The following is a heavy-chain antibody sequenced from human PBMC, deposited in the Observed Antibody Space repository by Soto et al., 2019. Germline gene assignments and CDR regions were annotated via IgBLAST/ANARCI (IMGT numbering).Heavy chain of an antibody. CDR2: MYHSGST. CDR3: ARASASFMLRGVIIN. D-gene: IGHD3-10*01. Sequence: PLETLSLTCAFSGGSISSDNWWRWVRQPPGKGLEWIGEMYHSGSTNYNPSLKSRVTISVDKSKNHFSLKLTSVTAADTALYYCARASASFMLRGVIINWGQGVLVTVSS. J-gene: IGHJ4*02. CDR1: GGSISSDNW. V-gene: IGHV4-4*02.